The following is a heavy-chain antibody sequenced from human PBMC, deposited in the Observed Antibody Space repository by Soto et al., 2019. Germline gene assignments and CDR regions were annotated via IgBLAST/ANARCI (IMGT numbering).Heavy chain of an antibody. D-gene: IGHD6-6*01. CDR1: GFSFTGYY. J-gene: IGHJ5*02. CDR2: INAHSGGT. CDR3: AKDLTRQLAYWLDP. V-gene: IGHV1-2*02. Sequence: GASVKVSCKASGFSFTGYYIHWLRQAPGQGLEGMGWINAHSGGTEYAEKVQGRVTLTRDTSIATAYLTLTSLTSDDTALYYCAKDLTRQLAYWLDPWGQGTQVTVSS.